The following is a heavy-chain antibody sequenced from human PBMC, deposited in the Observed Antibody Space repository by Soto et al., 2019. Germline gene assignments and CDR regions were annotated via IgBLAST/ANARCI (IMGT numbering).Heavy chain of an antibody. V-gene: IGHV4-39*01. CDR1: GGSISSTTFY. CDR2: VYHTGTP. J-gene: IGHJ4*02. Sequence: SETLSLTCTVPGGSISSTTFYGAWIRQPPGKGLEWIANVYHTGTPYYNPALKSRVTISLDTSKSQVSLRLTSVTAADTALYYCATTKYFYDRSGYYHIWGQGTPVTVSS. CDR3: ATTKYFYDRSGYYHI. D-gene: IGHD3-22*01.